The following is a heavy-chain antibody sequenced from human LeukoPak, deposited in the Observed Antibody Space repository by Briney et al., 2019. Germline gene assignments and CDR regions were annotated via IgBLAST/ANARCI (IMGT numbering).Heavy chain of an antibody. J-gene: IGHJ5*02. Sequence: GASVKVSCKASGYTFTSYAMNWVRQAPGQGLEWMGWINTNTGNPTYAQGFTGRFVFSLDTSVSTAYLQISSLKAEDTAVYYCARVNVGDSSGYYYGTWFDPWGQGTLVTISS. CDR3: ARVNVGDSSGYYYGTWFDP. CDR1: GYTFTSYA. V-gene: IGHV7-4-1*02. CDR2: INTNTGNP. D-gene: IGHD3-22*01.